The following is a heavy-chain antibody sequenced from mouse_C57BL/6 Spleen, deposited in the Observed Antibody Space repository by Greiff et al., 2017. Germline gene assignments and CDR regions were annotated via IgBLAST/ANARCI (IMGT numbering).Heavy chain of an antibody. J-gene: IGHJ4*01. CDR3: ASSSGGAMDY. V-gene: IGHV1-81*01. D-gene: IGHD3-2*02. Sequence: VQRVESGAELARPGASVKLSCKASGYTFTSYGISWVKQRTGQGLEWIGEIYPRSGNTYYNEKFKGKATLTADKSSSTAYMELRSLTSEDSAVYFCASSSGGAMDYWGQGTSVTVSS. CDR2: IYPRSGNT. CDR1: GYTFTSYG.